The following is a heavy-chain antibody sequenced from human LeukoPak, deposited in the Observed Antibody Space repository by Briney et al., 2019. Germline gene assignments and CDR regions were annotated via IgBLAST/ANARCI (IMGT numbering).Heavy chain of an antibody. Sequence: PGGSLRLSCAASGFTFSSYWMSWVRQAPGKGLEWVANIKRDGSEKYYVDSVKGRFTISRDNAKNSLYLQVNSLRAGDTAVYYCATDPHCSSTSCYYYYGMDVWGQGTTVTVSS. CDR3: ATDPHCSSTSCYYYYGMDV. V-gene: IGHV3-7*01. CDR2: IKRDGSEK. D-gene: IGHD2-2*01. CDR1: GFTFSSYW. J-gene: IGHJ6*02.